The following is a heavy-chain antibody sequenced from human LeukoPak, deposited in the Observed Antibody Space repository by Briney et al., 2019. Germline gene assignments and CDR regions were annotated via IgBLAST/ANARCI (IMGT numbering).Heavy chain of an antibody. CDR1: GFTVSSNY. CDR3: VGEVLTHLGSSGWSIFDY. V-gene: IGHV3-53*01. J-gene: IGHJ4*02. CDR2: IFSDGKT. D-gene: IGHD6-19*01. Sequence: HPGGSLRLSCAASGFTVSSNYMSWVRQAPGKGLEWVSVIFSDGKTYYTDSVKGRFTISRDNSKNTLDLQMNTLRAEDTAVYYCVGEVLTHLGSSGWSIFDYWGQGTRVTVSS.